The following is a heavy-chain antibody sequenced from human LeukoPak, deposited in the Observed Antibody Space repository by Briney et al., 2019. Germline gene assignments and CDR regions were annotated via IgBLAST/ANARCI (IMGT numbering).Heavy chain of an antibody. CDR1: GYLFTHYW. Sequence: GESLKISCKGSGYLFTHYWIAWVRQMPGSGLEWMGIMLPGDSLTTYSPSFQGHVTMSVDKSVATAYLQLNSLKASDTAIYYCARAGVAVGGRFYYDYWGQGTLVSVS. D-gene: IGHD6-19*01. CDR2: MLPGDSLT. CDR3: ARAGVAVGGRFYYDY. J-gene: IGHJ4*02. V-gene: IGHV5-51*01.